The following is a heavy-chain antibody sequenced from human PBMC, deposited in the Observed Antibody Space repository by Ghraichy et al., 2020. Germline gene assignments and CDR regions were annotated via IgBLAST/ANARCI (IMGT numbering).Heavy chain of an antibody. CDR3: ARTPSSVSYYYYGMDV. CDR2: IDWDDDK. Sequence: QTLSLTCTFSGFSLSTSGMCVSWIRQPPGKALEWLALIDWDDDKYYSTSLKTRLTISKDTSKNQVVLTMTNMDPVDTATYYCARTPSSVSYYYYGMDVWGQGTTVTVSS. J-gene: IGHJ6*02. D-gene: IGHD5/OR15-5a*01. V-gene: IGHV2-70*01. CDR1: GFSLSTSGMC.